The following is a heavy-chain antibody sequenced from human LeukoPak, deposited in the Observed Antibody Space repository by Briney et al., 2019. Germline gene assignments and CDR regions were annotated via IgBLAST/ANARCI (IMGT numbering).Heavy chain of an antibody. J-gene: IGHJ4*02. CDR2: IYSGGST. V-gene: IGHV3-66*01. Sequence: GGSLRLSCAASGFTVSSNYMSWVRQAPGKGLEWVSVIYSGGSTYYADSVKGRFTISRDNSKNTLYLQMNSLRAEDTAVYYCAKAQELGNYEFFLFDYWGQGTLATVSS. CDR3: AKAQELGNYEFFLFDY. D-gene: IGHD7-27*01. CDR1: GFTVSSNY.